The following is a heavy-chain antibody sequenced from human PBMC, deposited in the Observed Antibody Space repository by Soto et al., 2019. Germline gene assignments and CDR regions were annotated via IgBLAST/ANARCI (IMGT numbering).Heavy chain of an antibody. CDR2: INTGNGNT. CDR3: ATLCGGACFTDY. D-gene: IGHD2-21*02. Sequence: QVQLVQSGAEVKKPGASVKVSCRASGYTFTSYTMHWVRQAPGQRLEWMGWINTGNGNTKYSQKFQGRVTITRDTSASTAYMGLSSLRSEDTAVYYCATLCGGACFTDYWGQGTLVTVSS. J-gene: IGHJ4*02. CDR1: GYTFTSYT. V-gene: IGHV1-3*04.